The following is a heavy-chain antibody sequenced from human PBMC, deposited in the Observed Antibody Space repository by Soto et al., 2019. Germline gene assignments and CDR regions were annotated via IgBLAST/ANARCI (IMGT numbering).Heavy chain of an antibody. CDR2: INHSGST. D-gene: IGHD2-2*01. CDR3: ARETRLLGYCSSTSCPRRYLEY. J-gene: IGHJ4*02. V-gene: IGHV4-34*01. Sequence: PSETLSLTCAVYGGSFSGYYWSLIRQPPGKGLDWIGEINHSGSTNYNPSLKIRVTISVDTSKNQFSLELSSVTAADTAVYYCARETRLLGYCSSTSCPRRYLEYWGQGTMVTVSS. CDR1: GGSFSGYY.